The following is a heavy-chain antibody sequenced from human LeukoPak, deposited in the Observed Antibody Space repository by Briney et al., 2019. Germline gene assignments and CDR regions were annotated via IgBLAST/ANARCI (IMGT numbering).Heavy chain of an antibody. D-gene: IGHD6-19*01. Sequence: PSETLSLTCAVSGYSISSGYYWGWIRQPPGKGLEWIGSIYHSGSTYYNPSLKSRVTISVDTSKNQFSLKLSSVTAADTAVYYCARDSRAGYSSGWYLIDCWGQGTLVTVSS. CDR1: GYSISSGYY. CDR2: IYHSGST. J-gene: IGHJ4*02. V-gene: IGHV4-38-2*02. CDR3: ARDSRAGYSSGWYLIDC.